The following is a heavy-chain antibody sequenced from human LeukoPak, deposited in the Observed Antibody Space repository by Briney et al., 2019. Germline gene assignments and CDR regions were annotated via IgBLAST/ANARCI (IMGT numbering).Heavy chain of an antibody. Sequence: GESLKISCKGSGYSFTSYWIGWVRQMPGKGLEWMGIIYPGDSDTRYSPSFQGQVTISADKSISTAYLQWSSLKASDTAMHYCARHYTYYYDSSGYIDYWGQGTLVTVSS. CDR2: IYPGDSDT. CDR1: GYSFTSYW. V-gene: IGHV5-51*01. J-gene: IGHJ4*02. D-gene: IGHD3-22*01. CDR3: ARHYTYYYDSSGYIDY.